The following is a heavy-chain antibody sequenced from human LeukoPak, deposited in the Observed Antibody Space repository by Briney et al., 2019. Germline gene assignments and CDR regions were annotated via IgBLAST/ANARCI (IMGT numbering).Heavy chain of an antibody. V-gene: IGHV4-34*01. CDR3: ARALGYYDFWSGYTHTYYFDY. J-gene: IGHJ4*02. D-gene: IGHD3-3*01. CDR1: GGSFSGYY. CDR2: INHSGST. Sequence: PSETLSLTCAVYGGSFSGYYWSWLRQPPGKGLEWIGEINHSGSTNYNPSLKSRVTISVDTSKNQFSLRLSSVTAADTAVYYCARALGYYDFWSGYTHTYYFDYWGQGTLVTVSS.